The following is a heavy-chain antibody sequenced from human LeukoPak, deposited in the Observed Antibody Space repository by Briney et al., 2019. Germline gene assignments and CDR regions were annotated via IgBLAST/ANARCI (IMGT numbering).Heavy chain of an antibody. J-gene: IGHJ4*02. CDR3: ARVHSQQLIRGFDY. CDR2: INAGNGNT. D-gene: IGHD3-16*01. CDR1: GYTFTSYA. V-gene: IGHV1-3*01. Sequence: ASVKVSCKASGYTFTSYAMHWVRQAPGQRLEWMGWINAGNGNTKYSQKFQGRVTITRDTPASTAYMDLSSLRPEDTAVYYCARVHSQQLIRGFDYWGPGTRVTVSS.